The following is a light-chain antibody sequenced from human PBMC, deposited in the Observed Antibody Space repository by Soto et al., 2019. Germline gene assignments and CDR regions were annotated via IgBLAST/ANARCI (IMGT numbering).Light chain of an antibody. J-gene: IGKJ5*01. CDR3: MQARQSPIT. CDR1: QSLLHSNGYNY. Sequence: DIVMTQSPLSLPVTPGEPASISCRSSQSLLHSNGYNYLDWYLQKPGQSPQLLIYLGSHRASGVPDRFSGSVSGTDFTLKISRVEAEDVGVYYCMQARQSPITFGPGTRLEIK. CDR2: LGS. V-gene: IGKV2-28*01.